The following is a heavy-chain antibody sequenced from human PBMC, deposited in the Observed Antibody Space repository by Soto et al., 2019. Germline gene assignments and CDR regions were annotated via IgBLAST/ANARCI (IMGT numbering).Heavy chain of an antibody. V-gene: IGHV1-69*13. Sequence: SVKVSCKASGGTFSSYAISWVRQAPGQGLEWMGGIIPIFGTANYAQKFQGRVTITADESTSTAYMELSSLRSEDTAVYSCGRAPYSYGYCSYYWGQGTLVTVSS. CDR1: GGTFSSYA. CDR2: IIPIFGTA. CDR3: GRAPYSYGYCSYY. J-gene: IGHJ4*02. D-gene: IGHD5-18*01.